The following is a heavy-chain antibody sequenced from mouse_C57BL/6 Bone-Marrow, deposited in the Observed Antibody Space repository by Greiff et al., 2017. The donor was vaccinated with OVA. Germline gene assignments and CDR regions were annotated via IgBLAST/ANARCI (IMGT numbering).Heavy chain of an antibody. Sequence: EVKLVESGEGLVKPGGSLKLSCAASGFTFSSYAMSWVRQTPEKRLEWVAYISSGGDYIYYADTVKGRFTISRDNARNTLYLQMSSLKSEDTAMYYCTTRDSSGYLDYWGQGTTLTVSS. CDR3: TTRDSSGYLDY. J-gene: IGHJ2*01. CDR1: GFTFSSYA. CDR2: ISSGGDYI. D-gene: IGHD3-2*02. V-gene: IGHV5S21*01.